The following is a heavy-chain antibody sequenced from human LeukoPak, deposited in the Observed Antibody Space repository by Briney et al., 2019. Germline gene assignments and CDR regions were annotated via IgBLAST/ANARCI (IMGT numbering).Heavy chain of an antibody. CDR1: GGSITSYH. J-gene: IGHJ4*02. V-gene: IGHV4-59*01. CDR2: IYYSGST. CDR3: ARGGSGTYYHY. Sequence: SETLSLACTVSGGSITSYHYSWIRQPPGKGLEWIGYIYYSGSTNYNPSLKSRVTISVDTSKNQFSLKLSSVTAADTAVYYCARGGSGTYYHYWGQGTLVTVSS. D-gene: IGHD1-26*01.